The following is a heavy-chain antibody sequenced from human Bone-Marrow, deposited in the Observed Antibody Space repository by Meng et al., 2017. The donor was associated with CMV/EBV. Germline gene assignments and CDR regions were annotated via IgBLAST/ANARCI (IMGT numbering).Heavy chain of an antibody. CDR3: ARDYEYVWGTLGY. D-gene: IGHD3-16*01. Sequence: GSLRLSCTVSGFSISSGYYWGWIRQPPGKGLEWIGSIHHSGSTYHNPSLKSRLTISIDTSSNQFSLKLRSVTAADTAVYYCARDYEYVWGTLGYWGEGTLVTVSS. V-gene: IGHV4-38-2*02. CDR2: IHHSGST. CDR1: GFSISSGYY. J-gene: IGHJ4*02.